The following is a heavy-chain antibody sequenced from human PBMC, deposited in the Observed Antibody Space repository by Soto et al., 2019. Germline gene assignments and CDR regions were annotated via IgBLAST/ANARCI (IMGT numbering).Heavy chain of an antibody. Sequence: ASVKVSCKASGYTFTSYGISWVRQAPGQGLEWMGWISAYNGNTNYAQKLKGRVTMTTDTSTSTAYMELRILRFDDTAVYYCARDPGFRSDYWGQGTLVTVSS. V-gene: IGHV1-18*01. CDR2: ISAYNGNT. CDR1: GYTFTSYG. CDR3: ARDPGFRSDY. D-gene: IGHD3-9*01. J-gene: IGHJ4*02.